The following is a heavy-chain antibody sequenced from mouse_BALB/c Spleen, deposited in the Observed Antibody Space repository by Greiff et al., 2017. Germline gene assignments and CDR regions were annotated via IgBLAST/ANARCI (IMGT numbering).Heavy chain of an antibody. V-gene: IGHV5-17*02. CDR2: ISSGSSTI. J-gene: IGHJ4*01. CDR3: ARKAYYYGRYAMDY. D-gene: IGHD1-1*01. CDR1: GFTFSSFG. Sequence: EVMLVESGGGLVQPGGSRKLSCAASGFTFSSFGMHWVRQAPEKGLEWVAYISSGSSTIYYADTVKGRFTISRDNPKNTLFLQMTSLRSEDTAMYYCARKAYYYGRYAMDYWGQGTSVTVSS.